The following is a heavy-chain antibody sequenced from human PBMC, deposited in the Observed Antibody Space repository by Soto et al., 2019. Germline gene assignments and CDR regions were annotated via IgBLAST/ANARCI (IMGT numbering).Heavy chain of an antibody. J-gene: IGHJ6*02. V-gene: IGHV4-34*01. CDR3: ERGPRVSVVVAYCDV. CDR1: GGSFSGYY. CDR2: IHQSGYI. Sequence: QVQLQQWGAGLLKPSETLSLTCGVHGGSFSGYYWTWIRQTPGEGLEWIGDIHQSGYINYNPSLRRRFKSSVETCKRQVTSTVSSVTAADTAVYYCERGPRVSVVVAYCDVWGQGTTVIVSS. D-gene: IGHD2-21*01.